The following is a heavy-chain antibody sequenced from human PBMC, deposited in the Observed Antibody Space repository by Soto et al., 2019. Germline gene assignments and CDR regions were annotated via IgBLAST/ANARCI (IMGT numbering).Heavy chain of an antibody. V-gene: IGHV4-59*08. D-gene: IGHD1-1*01. CDR3: ARRYGYSFDY. CDR2: IYYSGST. Sequence: SETLSLTCPVSGGSLSSYDLSWIRQTPGKGLEWIGYIYYSGSTNYNPSLKSRVTISVDTSKNQFSLKLSSVTAADTAVYYCARRYGYSFDYWGQGTLVTVSS. J-gene: IGHJ4*02. CDR1: GGSLSSYD.